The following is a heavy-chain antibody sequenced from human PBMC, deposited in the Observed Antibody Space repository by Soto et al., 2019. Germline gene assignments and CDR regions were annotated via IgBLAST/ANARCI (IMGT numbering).Heavy chain of an antibody. D-gene: IGHD3-9*01. J-gene: IGHJ4*02. Sequence: QLQLQESGPGLVKPSETLSLTCSVSDDSINSDKYYWGWIRQPPGKGLEWIGSIYYRGNAYYNPSLQTRVTISLEKSRSQVSLKLNSVTAADSAVYFCARLEGLATISYYFDFWGPGALVTVSS. CDR3: ARLEGLATISYYFDF. CDR1: DDSINSDKYY. V-gene: IGHV4-39*01. CDR2: IYYRGNA.